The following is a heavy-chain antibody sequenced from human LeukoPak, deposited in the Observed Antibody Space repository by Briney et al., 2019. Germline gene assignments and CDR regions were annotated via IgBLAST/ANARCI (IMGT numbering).Heavy chain of an antibody. J-gene: IGHJ4*02. Sequence: SETLCLTCAVSGGSISSSNWWGWVRQPPGKGLEWTGEIYHSGSTNYNPSLKSRVTISVDKSKNQFSLKLSSVTAADTAVYYCARVKARATMGVYFYYWGQGTLVTVSS. V-gene: IGHV4-4*02. CDR2: IYHSGST. CDR3: ARVKARATMGVYFYY. CDR1: GGSISSSNW. D-gene: IGHD3-16*01.